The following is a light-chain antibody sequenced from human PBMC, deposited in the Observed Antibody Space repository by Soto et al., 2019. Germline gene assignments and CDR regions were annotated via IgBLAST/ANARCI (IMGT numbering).Light chain of an antibody. CDR3: QQNSNLQAT. Sequence: ESVLTQSPGTLSLSPGERATLSCRASQSVSSNYLAWYQQKPGQAPRLLIYGASTRATGIPDRFSGSGSGTDFSLTISSLEPEDSAVYYCQQNSNLQATFGQGTKVDIK. CDR1: QSVSSNY. CDR2: GAS. V-gene: IGKV3D-20*02. J-gene: IGKJ1*01.